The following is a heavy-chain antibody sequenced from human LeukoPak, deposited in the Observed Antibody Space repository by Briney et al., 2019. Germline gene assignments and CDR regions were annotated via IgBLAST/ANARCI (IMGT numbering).Heavy chain of an antibody. CDR2: IYYSGST. CDR1: GGSISSSSYY. J-gene: IGHJ5*02. Sequence: PSETLPLTCTVSGGSISSSSYYWGWIRQPPGKGLEWIGSIYYSGSTYYNPSLKSRVTISVDTSKNQFSLKLSSVTAADTAVYYCARTVLNSSGWSREGWFDPWGQGTLVTVSS. V-gene: IGHV4-39*07. D-gene: IGHD6-19*01. CDR3: ARTVLNSSGWSREGWFDP.